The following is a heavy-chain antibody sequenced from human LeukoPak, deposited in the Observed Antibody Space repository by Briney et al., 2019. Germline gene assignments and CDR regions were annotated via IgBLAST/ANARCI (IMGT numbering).Heavy chain of an antibody. CDR1: GGSISSYY. V-gene: IGHV4-59*01. CDR2: IYYSGST. J-gene: IGHJ4*02. D-gene: IGHD3-22*01. CDR3: ARDYYYDSSGYFRD. Sequence: SETLSLTCTVSGGSISSYYWGWIRQPPGKVLEWIGYIYYSGSTNYNPSLKSRVTISVDTSKNQFSLKLSSVTAADTAVYYCARDYYYDSSGYFRDWGQGTLVTVSS.